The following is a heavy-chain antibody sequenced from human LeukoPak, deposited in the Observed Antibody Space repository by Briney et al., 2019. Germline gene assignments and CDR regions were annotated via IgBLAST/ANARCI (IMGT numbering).Heavy chain of an antibody. CDR1: GYTFTSYA. Sequence: ASVKVSCKASGYTFTSYAMNWVRQATGQGLEWMGWMNPNSGNTGYAQKFQGRVTMTRNTSISTAYMELSSLRSEDTAVYYCARGYIEGLLWFGELLGYNWFDPWGQGTLVTVSS. J-gene: IGHJ5*02. D-gene: IGHD3-10*01. V-gene: IGHV1-8*02. CDR3: ARGYIEGLLWFGELLGYNWFDP. CDR2: MNPNSGNT.